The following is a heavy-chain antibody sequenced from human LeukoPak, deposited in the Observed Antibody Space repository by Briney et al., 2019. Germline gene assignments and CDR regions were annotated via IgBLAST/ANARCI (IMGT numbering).Heavy chain of an antibody. D-gene: IGHD1-26*01. Sequence: SETLSLTCTVSGGSISSSSYYWGWIRQPPGKGLEWIGNIYYRGSTYYNPSLKSRVTISVDTSKNQFSLKLSSVTAADTAVYYCARPKSSYYYYMDVWGKGTTVTISS. CDR1: GGSISSSSYY. V-gene: IGHV4-39*01. CDR3: ARPKSSYYYYMDV. CDR2: IYYRGST. J-gene: IGHJ6*03.